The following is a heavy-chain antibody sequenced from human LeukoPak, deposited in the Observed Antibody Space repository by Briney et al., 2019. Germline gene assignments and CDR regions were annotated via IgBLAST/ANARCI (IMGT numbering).Heavy chain of an antibody. V-gene: IGHV3-30-3*01. CDR1: GFTFSSYA. CDR2: ISYDGSNK. J-gene: IGHJ4*02. CDR3: ARDYFDY. Sequence: GRSLRLSCAASGFTFSSYAMHWVRQAPGKGLEWVAVISYDGSNKYYADSVKGRFTTSRDNSKNTLYLQMNSLRAEDTAVYYCARDYFDYWGQGTLVTVSS.